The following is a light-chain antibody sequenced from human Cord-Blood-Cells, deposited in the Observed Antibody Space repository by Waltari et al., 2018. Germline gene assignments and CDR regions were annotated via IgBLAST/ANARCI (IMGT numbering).Light chain of an antibody. V-gene: IGLV2-14*01. J-gene: IGLJ1*01. CDR3: SSYTSSSTLV. Sequence: QSALTQPASVSGSPGQSITISCTGTSSDVGGYHYVSWYQPHPGKAPKLMIYDVSKRPSGVSNRFSGSKSGNTASLTISGLQAEDEADYYCSSYTSSSTLVFGTGTKVTVL. CDR1: SSDVGGYHY. CDR2: DVS.